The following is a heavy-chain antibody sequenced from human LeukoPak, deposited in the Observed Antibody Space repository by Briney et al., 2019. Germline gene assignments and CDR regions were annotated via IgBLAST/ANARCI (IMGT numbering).Heavy chain of an antibody. D-gene: IGHD1-14*01. J-gene: IGHJ4*02. CDR1: GFTFSSYG. V-gene: IGHV3-30*03. CDR2: ISYDGSNK. CDR3: ARARPGYYFDY. Sequence: PGRSLRLSSAASGFTFSSYGMHWVRQAPGKGLEWVAVISYDGSNKYYADSVKGRFTISRDNSKNTLYLQMNSLRAEDTAVYYCARARPGYYFDYWGQGTLVTVSS.